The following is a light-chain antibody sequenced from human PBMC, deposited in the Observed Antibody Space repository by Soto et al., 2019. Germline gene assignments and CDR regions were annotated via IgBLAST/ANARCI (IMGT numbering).Light chain of an antibody. CDR1: SSDVGGYNY. CDR3: ASFAGSNVV. Sequence: QSALTQPPSASGSPGQSVTISCTGTSSDVGGYNYVSWYQQHPGKAPKLMIYEVSKLPSGVPDRFSGSKSDNTASLTVSGLQAEDEADYYCASFAGSNVVFGGGTKLTVL. CDR2: EVS. V-gene: IGLV2-8*01. J-gene: IGLJ2*01.